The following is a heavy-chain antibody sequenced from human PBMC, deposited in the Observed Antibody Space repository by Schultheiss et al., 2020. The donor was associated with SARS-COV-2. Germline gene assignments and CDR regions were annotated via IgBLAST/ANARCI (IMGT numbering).Heavy chain of an antibody. V-gene: IGHV1-69*13. CDR2: IIPIFGTA. CDR3: ARDLPWRSGWTGGYYYYYGMDV. D-gene: IGHD6-19*01. J-gene: IGHJ6*02. CDR1: GYTFTSYD. Sequence: SVKVSCKASGYTFTSYDINWVRQAPGQGLEWMGGIIPIFGTANYAQKFQGRVTITADESTSTAYMELSSLRSEDTAVYYCARDLPWRSGWTGGYYYYYGMDVWGQGTTVTVSS.